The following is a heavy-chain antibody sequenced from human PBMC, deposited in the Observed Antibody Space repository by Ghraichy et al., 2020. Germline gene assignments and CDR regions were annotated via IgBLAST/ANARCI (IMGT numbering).Heavy chain of an antibody. CDR1: GFIFSGYW. CDR3: ARDLGGGWYFDY. V-gene: IGHV3-7*01. Sequence: GVLRLSCAASGFIFSGYWMSWVRQAPGKGLEWVANIKKDGSEKYYVESVKGRFTISRDNAKNSLSLQMNSLRAEDTAVYYCARDLGGGWYFDYWGQGTLVTVSS. CDR2: IKKDGSEK. D-gene: IGHD6-19*01. J-gene: IGHJ4*02.